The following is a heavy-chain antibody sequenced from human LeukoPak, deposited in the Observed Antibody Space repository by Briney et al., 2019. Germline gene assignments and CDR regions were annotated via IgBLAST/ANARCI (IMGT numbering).Heavy chain of an antibody. D-gene: IGHD3-22*01. CDR3: ARDPYYYDSSGYYYFDY. CDR1: GYTFTGYY. Sequence: ASVKVSCKASGYTFTGYYMHWVRQAPGQGLEWMGWINPNSGGTNYAQKFQGRVTMTRDTSISTAYVELSRLRSDDTAVYYCARDPYYYDSSGYYYFDYWGQGTLVTVSS. J-gene: IGHJ4*02. CDR2: INPNSGGT. V-gene: IGHV1-2*02.